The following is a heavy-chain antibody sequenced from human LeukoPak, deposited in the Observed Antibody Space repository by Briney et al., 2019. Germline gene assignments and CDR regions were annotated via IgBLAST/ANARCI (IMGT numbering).Heavy chain of an antibody. CDR3: AKDSGSYYGYFQH. D-gene: IGHD1-26*01. CDR1: GFTFSDYY. J-gene: IGHJ1*01. CDR2: ISSSGSTI. Sequence: GESLRLSCAASGFTFSDYYMSWIRQAPGKGLEWVSYISSSGSTIYYADSVKGRFTISRDNAKNSLYLQMNSLRAEDTAVYYCAKDSGSYYGYFQHWGQGTLVTVSS. V-gene: IGHV3-11*01.